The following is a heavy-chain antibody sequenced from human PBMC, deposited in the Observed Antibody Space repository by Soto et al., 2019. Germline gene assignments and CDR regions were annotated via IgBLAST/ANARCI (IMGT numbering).Heavy chain of an antibody. CDR2: IYHSGAT. J-gene: IGHJ4*02. CDR3: ARDLGTGTDY. CDR1: VASTPRITW. V-gene: IGHV4-4*02. Sequence: QVHLQESGPGLLNPSGPLSLTGVVSVASTPRITWWSWAGQPPGRGLDWMGEIYHSGATTYNPSLKNRATISVDPSNNHFSLKLTSVTAADTAVYFCARDLGTGTDYWGRGTLVTVAS. D-gene: IGHD1-1*01.